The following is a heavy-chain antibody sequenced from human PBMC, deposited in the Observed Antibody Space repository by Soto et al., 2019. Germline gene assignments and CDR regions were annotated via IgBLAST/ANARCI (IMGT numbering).Heavy chain of an antibody. D-gene: IGHD6-13*01. Sequence: NPSETLSITCTVSVGSISSNYWTWIRQPPGKGLEWIGYVYNIGSTNYNPSLKSRVTISEDTSKSQFSLKVNSMTAADTAVYYCARYRREAVAGYTLDNWGQGILVTVSS. V-gene: IGHV4-59*01. CDR3: ARYRREAVAGYTLDN. CDR1: VGSISSNY. CDR2: VYNIGST. J-gene: IGHJ4*02.